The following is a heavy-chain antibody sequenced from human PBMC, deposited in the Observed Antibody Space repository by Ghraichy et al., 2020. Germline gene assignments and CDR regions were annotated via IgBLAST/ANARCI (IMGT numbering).Heavy chain of an antibody. V-gene: IGHV3-23*01. CDR1: GFTFSSYA. J-gene: IGHJ4*02. D-gene: IGHD6-19*01. Sequence: GGSLRLSCAASGFTFSSYAMGWVRQAPGKGLEWVSAISGSGGSTYYADSVKGRFTISRDNSKNTLYLQMNSLRAEDTAVYYCAKDDDDSSGWYFDYWGQGTLVTVSS. CDR2: ISGSGGST. CDR3: AKDDDDSSGWYFDY.